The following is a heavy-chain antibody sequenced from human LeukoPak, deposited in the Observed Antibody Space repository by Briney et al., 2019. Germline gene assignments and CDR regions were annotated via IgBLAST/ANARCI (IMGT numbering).Heavy chain of an antibody. CDR3: ARDTGYSRGLDAFDI. V-gene: IGHV4-59*01. D-gene: IGHD5-18*01. J-gene: IGHJ3*02. Sequence: SETLSLTCTVSGGSISSYYWSWIRRPPGKGLEWIGYINYSGSTNYNPSLKSRVTISVDTSKNQFSLKLSSVTAADTAVVYCARDTGYSRGLDAFDIWGQGTMVTVSS. CDR2: INYSGST. CDR1: GGSISSYY.